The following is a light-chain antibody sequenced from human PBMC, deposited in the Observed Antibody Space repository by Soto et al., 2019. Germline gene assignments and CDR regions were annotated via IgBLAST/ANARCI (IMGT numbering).Light chain of an antibody. CDR1: QSVSSSF. CDR3: QQRTSWPT. Sequence: EIVMTQSPATLSVSPGARATLSCRASQSVSSSFLAWYQQKPGQAPRLLIYAASRRATGIPDRFSGSGSGTDFTLTISRLEPEDFAVYYCQQRTSWPTFGGGTKVDIK. V-gene: IGKV3D-20*02. CDR2: AAS. J-gene: IGKJ4*01.